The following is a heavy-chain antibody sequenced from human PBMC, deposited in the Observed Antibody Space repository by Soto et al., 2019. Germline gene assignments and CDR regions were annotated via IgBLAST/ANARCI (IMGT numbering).Heavy chain of an antibody. CDR3: ARERPAATALYYYYYGMDV. CDR2: IKQGGSGT. D-gene: IGHD2-2*01. Sequence: GGSLRLSCAASGFDFSTYWMSWVRQAPGRGLEWVANIKQGGSGTYYLGSVRGRFTISRDNAKKSLYLHMTRLRAEDTAVYYCARERPAATALYYYYYGMDVWGQGTTVTVS. V-gene: IGHV3-7*03. J-gene: IGHJ6*02. CDR1: GFDFSTYW.